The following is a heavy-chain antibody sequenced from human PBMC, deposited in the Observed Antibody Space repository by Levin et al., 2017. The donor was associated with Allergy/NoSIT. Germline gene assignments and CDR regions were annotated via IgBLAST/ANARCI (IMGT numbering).Heavy chain of an antibody. CDR1: GFTFSNYW. CDR3: ASGYSSSYYSFVY. J-gene: IGHJ4*02. CDR2: ISRSGSRT. D-gene: IGHD1-26*01. Sequence: GESLKISCAASGFTFSNYWMHWVRQAPGKGLEWVSSISRSGSRTYYADSVRGRFTISRDNSKNTLYLQMNSLRAEDTAVYHCASGYSSSYYSFVYWGQGTLVTVSS. V-gene: IGHV3-23*01.